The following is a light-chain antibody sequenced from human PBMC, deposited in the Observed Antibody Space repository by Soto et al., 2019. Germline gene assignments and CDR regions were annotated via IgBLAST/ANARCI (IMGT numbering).Light chain of an antibody. V-gene: IGLV1-44*01. J-gene: IGLJ1*01. Sequence: QSVLTQPLSVSASPGQWVTISCSGGSSNIGSNTVAWYQHLPGTDPPRLIFTAGQRPSGVPGRFSGSKSATSASLAISGLQSEDEGDYYCSAWDNSLNGYVFGPGTKLTVL. CDR3: SAWDNSLNGYV. CDR2: TAG. CDR1: SSNIGSNT.